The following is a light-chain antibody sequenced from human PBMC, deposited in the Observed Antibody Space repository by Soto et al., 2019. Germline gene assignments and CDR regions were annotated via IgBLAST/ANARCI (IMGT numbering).Light chain of an antibody. CDR3: SSHSNITPYV. V-gene: IGLV2-14*01. J-gene: IGLJ1*01. CDR1: SRDVGAYNY. CDR2: DVT. Sequence: SVLPQAASVSGSPGQSITISCTGTSRDVGAYNYVSWYQQHPGKAPKLMVYDVTNRPSGVSDRFSGSKSGNTASLTISGLQAEDEADYFCSSHSNITPYVFGTGTKVTVL.